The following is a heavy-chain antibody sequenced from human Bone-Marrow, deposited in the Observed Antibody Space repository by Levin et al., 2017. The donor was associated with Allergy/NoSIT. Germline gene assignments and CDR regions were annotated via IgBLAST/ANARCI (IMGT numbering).Heavy chain of an antibody. Sequence: GGSLRLSCAASGFTFSTYSMNWVRQAPGKGLEWVSSISSSSSYIHYADSVKGRFTISRDNAENSLYLQMNSLRAEDTAVYYCAGAYCSGGSWCRTYNWFDPWGQGTLVTVSS. D-gene: IGHD2-15*01. CDR1: GFTFSTYS. CDR2: ISSSSSYI. V-gene: IGHV3-21*01. CDR3: AGAYCSGGSWCRTYNWFDP. J-gene: IGHJ5*02.